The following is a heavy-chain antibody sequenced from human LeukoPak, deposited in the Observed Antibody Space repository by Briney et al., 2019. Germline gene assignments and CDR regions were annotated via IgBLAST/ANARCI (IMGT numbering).Heavy chain of an antibody. CDR1: GYTFTGYY. CDR3: ERVRPHDAFDI. J-gene: IGHJ3*02. Sequence: ASVKVSCKASGYTFTGYYMDCDREAPGQGLEWMGWINPNSGGTNYAQKFQGRVTMTRDTSVSTAYMELSRLRSDDTAVYYCERVRPHDAFDIWPQGTMVTVSS. CDR2: INPNSGGT. D-gene: IGHD1-1*01. V-gene: IGHV1-2*02.